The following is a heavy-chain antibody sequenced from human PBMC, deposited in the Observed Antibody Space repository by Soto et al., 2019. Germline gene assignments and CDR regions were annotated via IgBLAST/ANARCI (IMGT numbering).Heavy chain of an antibody. V-gene: IGHV4-59*01. D-gene: IGHD3-22*01. CDR1: GGSISSYY. J-gene: IGHJ4*02. CDR3: ASTWYDSSGYYPTFDY. Sequence: PSETLSLTCTVSGGSISSYYWSWIRQPPGKGLEWIGYIYYSGSTNYNPSLKSRVTISVDTSKNQFSLKLSSVTAADTAVYYCASTWYDSSGYYPTFDYSGQGTLVTVSS. CDR2: IYYSGST.